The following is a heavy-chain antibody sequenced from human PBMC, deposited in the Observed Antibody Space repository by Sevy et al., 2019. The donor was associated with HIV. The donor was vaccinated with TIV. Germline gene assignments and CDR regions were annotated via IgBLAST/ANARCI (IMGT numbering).Heavy chain of an antibody. J-gene: IGHJ6*03. Sequence: GGYLRLSCAASGFTFSSYAMHWVRQAPGKGLEWVAVISYDGSNKYYADSVKGRFTISRDNSKNTLYLQMNSLRAEDTAVYYCARDRGITMVRGVITHYMDVWGKGTTVTVSS. V-gene: IGHV3-30-3*01. CDR3: ARDRGITMVRGVITHYMDV. CDR1: GFTFSSYA. D-gene: IGHD3-10*01. CDR2: ISYDGSNK.